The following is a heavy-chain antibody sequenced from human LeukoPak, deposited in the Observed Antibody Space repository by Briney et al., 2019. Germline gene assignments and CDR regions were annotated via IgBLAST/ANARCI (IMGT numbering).Heavy chain of an antibody. CDR3: ARSRSGYSYDHAAFDI. CDR1: GGSISSYY. CDR2: IDYRGST. V-gene: IGHV4-59*01. J-gene: IGHJ3*02. Sequence: SETLSLTCTVAGGSISSYYWSWIRQPPGKGLEWIAYIDYRGSTTYNPSLKSRVSISVDTSRNQFSLKLSSVTAADTAVYYCARSRSGYSYDHAAFDIWGQGTMVTISS. D-gene: IGHD5-18*01.